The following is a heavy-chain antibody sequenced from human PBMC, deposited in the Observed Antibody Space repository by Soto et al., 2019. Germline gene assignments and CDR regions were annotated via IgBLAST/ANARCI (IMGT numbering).Heavy chain of an antibody. CDR2: IIPIPGTA. CDR3: ARSQGSSTSLEIYYYYYYGLDV. Sequence: ASVKVPCKASGGTLGSYAISWVRQAPGQGLEWMGGIIPIPGTANYAQKFQGRVTIAADESTSTAYMELSSLRSEDTAVYYCARSQGSSTSLEIYYYYYYGLDVWGQGTTVTVSS. J-gene: IGHJ6*02. V-gene: IGHV1-69*13. CDR1: GGTLGSYA. D-gene: IGHD2-2*01.